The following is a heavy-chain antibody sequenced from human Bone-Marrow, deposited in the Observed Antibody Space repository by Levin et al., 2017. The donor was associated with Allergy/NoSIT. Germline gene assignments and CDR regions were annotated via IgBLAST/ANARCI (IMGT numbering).Heavy chain of an antibody. V-gene: IGHV3-7*01. CDR3: ATGAFWFGV. D-gene: IGHD3-10*01. CDR2: IKKDGSGK. Sequence: QSGGSLRLSCAASGFTFSDYWMTWFRQAPGKGLEWVANIKKDGSGKNYVDSVKGRFTISRDNAEKSLYLQMNSLRVEDTAVYFCATGAFWFGVWGQGTLVTVSS. J-gene: IGHJ4*02. CDR1: GFTFSDYW.